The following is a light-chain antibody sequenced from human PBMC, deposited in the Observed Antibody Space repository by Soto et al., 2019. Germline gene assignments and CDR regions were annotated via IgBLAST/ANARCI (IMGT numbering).Light chain of an antibody. CDR1: QSLNSNF. CDR2: AAS. CDR3: QQYDTSPPRYT. V-gene: IGKV3-20*01. J-gene: IGKJ2*01. Sequence: EIVLTQSPGTLSLSPGESATLSCRASQSLNSNFLAWYQQKPGQAPRLLVYAASSRVTGIPDRFSGSASGTVFTLTISRLEPEDFAVYYCQQYDTSPPRYTFGQGTKLEIK.